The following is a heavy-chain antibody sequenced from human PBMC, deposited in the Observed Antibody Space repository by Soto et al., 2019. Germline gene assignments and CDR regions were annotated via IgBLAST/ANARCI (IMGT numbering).Heavy chain of an antibody. CDR2: ISHSGST. CDR1: GGSVSSGDYY. J-gene: IGHJ5*02. Sequence: QVQLQESGPGLVKASQTLSLTCNVSGGSVSSGDYYWSWIRQHPGKGLEWIGYISHSGSTYSNPSLKGRLAMSIDTSKNQFSLQLRSVTAADTAVYFCARDRVAVAVGDAWGPGTLVTVSS. V-gene: IGHV4-30-4*01. CDR3: ARDRVAVAVGDA. D-gene: IGHD2-15*01.